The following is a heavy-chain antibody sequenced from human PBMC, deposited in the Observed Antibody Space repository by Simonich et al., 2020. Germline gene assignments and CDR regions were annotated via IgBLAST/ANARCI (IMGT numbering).Heavy chain of an antibody. V-gene: IGHV1-2*02. CDR2: INPNSGGT. Sequence: QVQLVQSGAEVKKPGASVKVSCKASGYTFTGYYMHGVRQAPGQGLEGKGWINPNSGGTNYAKKFQGRVTMPRDTSISTAYMELSRLRSDDTAVYYCARGGLGHWYFDLWGRGTLVTVSS. J-gene: IGHJ2*01. D-gene: IGHD6-25*01. CDR1: GYTFTGYY. CDR3: ARGGLGHWYFDL.